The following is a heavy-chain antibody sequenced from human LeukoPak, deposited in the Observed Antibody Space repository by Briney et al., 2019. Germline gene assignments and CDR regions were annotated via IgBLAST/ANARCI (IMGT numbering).Heavy chain of an antibody. Sequence: GGSLRLSCAASGFTFHDYGMSWVRRAPGKGLEWVSAINWNGDGTGYADSVKGRFTISRDNSRNSLYLQMNSLRAEDTAVYYCARDLSAGMPGGFDYWGQGTLVTVSS. CDR1: GFTFHDYG. CDR3: ARDLSAGMPGGFDY. CDR2: INWNGDGT. J-gene: IGHJ4*02. V-gene: IGHV3-20*04. D-gene: IGHD2-2*01.